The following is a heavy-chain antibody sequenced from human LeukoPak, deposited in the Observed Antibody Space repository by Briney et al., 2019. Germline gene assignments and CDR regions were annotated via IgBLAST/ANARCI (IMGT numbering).Heavy chain of an antibody. V-gene: IGHV3-21*01. CDR3: ARRYCSTTNCYAFDY. CDR2: ISSSSTYI. J-gene: IGHJ4*02. D-gene: IGHD2-2*01. CDR1: GFTFSTYS. Sequence: GGSLRPSCAASGFTFSTYSMNWVRQAPGKGLEWVSSISSSSTYIYYADSVKGRFTISRDNAKNSLYLQMNSLRAADTAVYFCARRYCSTTNCYAFDYWGQGTLVTVSS.